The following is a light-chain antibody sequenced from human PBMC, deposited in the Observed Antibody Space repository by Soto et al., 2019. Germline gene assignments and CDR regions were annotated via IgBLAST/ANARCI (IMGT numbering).Light chain of an antibody. CDR3: QQLNSYWYT. V-gene: IGKV1-9*01. J-gene: IGKJ2*01. CDR1: QGISTY. CDR2: GAS. Sequence: DIQLTQSPSFLSASIGDRVTITCRASQGISTYLAWYQQEPGKAPNLLIYGASTLRGGVPSRFSGSGSGTEFTLTISSLQHEDSGTYYCQQLNSYWYTFGQGTKLEI.